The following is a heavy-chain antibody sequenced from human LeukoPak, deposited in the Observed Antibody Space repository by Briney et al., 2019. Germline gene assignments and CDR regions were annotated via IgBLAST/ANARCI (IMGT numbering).Heavy chain of an antibody. J-gene: IGHJ4*02. D-gene: IGHD6-13*01. CDR2: IYPGDSDT. CDR1: GYSFTSYW. Sequence: GESLKISCQGSGYSFTSYWIGWVRQMPGKGLEWMGIIYPGDSDTRYSPSFQGQVTISAGKSISTAYLQWSSLKASDTAMYYCARQVAAAGTVTFDYWGQGTLVTVSS. CDR3: ARQVAAAGTVTFDY. V-gene: IGHV5-51*01.